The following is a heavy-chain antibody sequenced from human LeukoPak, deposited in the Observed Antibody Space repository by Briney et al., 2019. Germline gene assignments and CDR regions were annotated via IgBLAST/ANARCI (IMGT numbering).Heavy chain of an antibody. CDR1: GFTFSSYW. Sequence: GGSLRLSCAASGFTFSSYWMHWVRQAPGKGLVWVSRMNSDGSSTSYADSVKGRFTISRDNSKNTLYLQMNSLRAEDTAVYYCARDPYYGSGFDYWGQGTLVTVSS. D-gene: IGHD3-10*01. V-gene: IGHV3-74*01. CDR3: ARDPYYGSGFDY. CDR2: MNSDGSST. J-gene: IGHJ4*02.